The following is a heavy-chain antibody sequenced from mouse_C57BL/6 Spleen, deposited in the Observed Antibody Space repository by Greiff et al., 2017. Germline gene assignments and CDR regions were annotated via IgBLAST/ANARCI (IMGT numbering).Heavy chain of an antibody. D-gene: IGHD1-1*01. J-gene: IGHJ2*01. V-gene: IGHV1-50*01. Sequence: QVQLQQPGAELVKPGASVKLSCKASGYTFTSYWLQWVKQRPGQGLEWIGEIYPSDSYTNYNQKFKGKATLTVDTSSSTAYMQLSSRTSEDSAVDYCARRALLYYGSSGYWGQGTTLTVSS. CDR3: ARRALLYYGSSGY. CDR1: GYTFTSYW. CDR2: IYPSDSYT.